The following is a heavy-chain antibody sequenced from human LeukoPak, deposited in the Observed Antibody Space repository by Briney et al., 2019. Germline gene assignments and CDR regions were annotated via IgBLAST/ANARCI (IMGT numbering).Heavy chain of an antibody. D-gene: IGHD3-10*01. J-gene: IGHJ4*02. CDR2: ISSSSSTI. CDR3: ARSYSGRSPFDY. Sequence: GGSLRLSWAASGFTFSSYSMNWVGKAPGKGLGWVSYISSSSSTIYYADSVKGRFTISRDNAKNSLYLQMNSLRAEDTAVYYCARSYSGRSPFDYWGQGTLVTVSS. CDR1: GFTFSSYS. V-gene: IGHV3-48*04.